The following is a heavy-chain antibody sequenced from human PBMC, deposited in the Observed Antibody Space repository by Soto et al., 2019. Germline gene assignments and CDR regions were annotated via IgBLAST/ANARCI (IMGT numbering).Heavy chain of an antibody. V-gene: IGHV4-39*01. Sequence: QLQLQESGPGLVKPSETLSLTWTVSGGSISSSSYYWGWIRQPPGKGLEWIGSIYYSGSTYYNPSLKSRVTISVDTSKNQFSLKLSSVTAADTAVYYCARTSYSSSWYDNYWGQGTLVTVSS. CDR3: ARTSYSSSWYDNY. CDR2: IYYSGST. CDR1: GGSISSSSYY. J-gene: IGHJ4*02. D-gene: IGHD6-13*01.